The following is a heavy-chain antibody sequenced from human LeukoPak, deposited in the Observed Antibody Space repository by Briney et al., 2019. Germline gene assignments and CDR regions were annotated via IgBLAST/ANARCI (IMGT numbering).Heavy chain of an antibody. CDR2: IWYDGSNK. Sequence: GGSLRLSCAASGFTFSDYVMYWVRQAPGKGLEWVAVIWYDGSNKYYADSVKGRFTISRDNSKNTLYLQMNSLRAEDTAVYYCARGVPPDHWGQGTPVTVSS. D-gene: IGHD5/OR15-5a*01. J-gene: IGHJ4*02. CDR1: GFTFSDYV. CDR3: ARGVPPDH. V-gene: IGHV3-33*01.